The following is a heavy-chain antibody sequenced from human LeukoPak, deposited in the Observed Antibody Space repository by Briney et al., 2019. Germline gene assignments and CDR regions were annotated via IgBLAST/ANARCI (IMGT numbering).Heavy chain of an antibody. V-gene: IGHV4-34*01. CDR2: INHSGST. CDR3: ASKSYGSGSYFRKDAFDI. J-gene: IGHJ3*02. CDR1: GGSFSGYY. Sequence: SETLSLTCAVYGGSFSGYYWSWIRQPPGKGLEWIGEINHSGSTNYNPSLKSRVTISVDTSKNQFSLKLSSVTAADTAVYYCASKSYGSGSYFRKDAFDIWGQGTMVTVSS. D-gene: IGHD3-10*01.